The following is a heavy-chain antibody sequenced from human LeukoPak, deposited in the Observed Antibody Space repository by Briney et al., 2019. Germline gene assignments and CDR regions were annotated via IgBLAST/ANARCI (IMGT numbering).Heavy chain of an antibody. Sequence: PGGSLRLSCASSEFTFSNYAMNSVRQAPGKGLEWVSGISGNGARTYYVDSVKGRFTISRDNSKNTLSLQMNSLRGEDTAVYYCAKAVSMSSVVSGDWYTGIDYWGQGTQVTVSS. J-gene: IGHJ4*02. V-gene: IGHV3-23*01. CDR1: EFTFSNYA. D-gene: IGHD6-19*01. CDR2: ISGNGART. CDR3: AKAVSMSSVVSGDWYTGIDY.